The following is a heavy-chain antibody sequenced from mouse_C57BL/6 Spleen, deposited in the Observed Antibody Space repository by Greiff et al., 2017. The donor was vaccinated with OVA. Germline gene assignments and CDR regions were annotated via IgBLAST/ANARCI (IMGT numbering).Heavy chain of an antibody. CDR1: GFTFSSYG. D-gene: IGHD2-3*01. J-gene: IGHJ2*01. CDR2: ISSGGSYT. V-gene: IGHV5-6*01. Sequence: EVKLVESGGDLVKPGGSLKLSCAASGFTFSSYGMSWVRQTPDKRLEWVATISSGGSYTYYPDSVKGRFTISRDNAKNTLYLQLSSLTSEDTAMYYCAKYRLYDGLYYFDYWGQGTTLTVSS. CDR3: AKYRLYDGLYYFDY.